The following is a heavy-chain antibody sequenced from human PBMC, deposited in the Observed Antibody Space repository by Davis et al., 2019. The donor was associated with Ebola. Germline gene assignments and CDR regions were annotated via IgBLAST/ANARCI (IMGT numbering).Heavy chain of an antibody. V-gene: IGHV4-39*01. D-gene: IGHD3-10*01. CDR2: IYYSGST. J-gene: IGHJ6*02. Sequence: SETLSLTCTVSGGSISSGSYYWGWIRQPPGKGLEWIGSIYYSGSTYYNPSLKSRVTISVDTSKNQFSLKLSSVTAADTAVYYCARGPSVRGMDVWGQGTTVTVSS. CDR1: GGSISSGSYY. CDR3: ARGPSVRGMDV.